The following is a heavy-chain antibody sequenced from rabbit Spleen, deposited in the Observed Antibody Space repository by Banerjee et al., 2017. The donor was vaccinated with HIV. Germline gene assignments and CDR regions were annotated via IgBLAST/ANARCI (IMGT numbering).Heavy chain of an antibody. Sequence: QSLEESGGDLVKPGASLTLTCTASGFSFSSSYYMCWVRQAPGKGLEWIGCIFTGSDTTYNASWAKGRFTISKPSSTTVTLQMTSLTAADTATYFCARNMWTTNNDLWGPGTLVTVS. J-gene: IGHJ4*01. CDR1: GFSFSSSYY. CDR3: ARNMWTTNNDL. CDR2: IFTGSDTT. V-gene: IGHV1S40*01. D-gene: IGHD1-1*01.